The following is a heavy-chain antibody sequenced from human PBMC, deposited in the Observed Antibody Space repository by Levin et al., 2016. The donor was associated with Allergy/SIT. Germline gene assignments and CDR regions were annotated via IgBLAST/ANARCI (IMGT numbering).Heavy chain of an antibody. V-gene: IGHV1-2*02. CDR3: ARRSSICSSTSCYRPEYYYYGMDV. D-gene: IGHD2-2*01. CDR2: INPNSGGT. J-gene: IGHJ6*02. Sequence: WVRQAPGQGLEWMGWINPNSGGTNYAQKFQGRVTMTRDTSISTAYMELSRLRSEDTAVYYCARRSSICSSTSCYRPEYYYYGMDVWGQGTTVTVSS.